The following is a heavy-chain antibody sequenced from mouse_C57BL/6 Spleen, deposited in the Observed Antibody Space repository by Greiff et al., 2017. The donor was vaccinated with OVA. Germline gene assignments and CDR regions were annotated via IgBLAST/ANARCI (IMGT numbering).Heavy chain of an antibody. J-gene: IGHJ2*01. CDR2: INPNNGGT. CDR3: ARYYYGSSYGFDY. D-gene: IGHD1-1*01. V-gene: IGHV1-22*01. CDR1: GYTFTDYN. Sequence: EVQLQQSGPELVKPGASVKMSCKASGYTFTDYNMHWVKQSHGKSLEWIGYINPNNGGTSYNQKFKGKATLTVNKSSSTAYMELRSLTSEDSAVYYCARYYYGSSYGFDYWGQGTTLTVSS.